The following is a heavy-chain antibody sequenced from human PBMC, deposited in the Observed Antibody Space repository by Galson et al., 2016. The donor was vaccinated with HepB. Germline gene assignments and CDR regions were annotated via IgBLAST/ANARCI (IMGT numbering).Heavy chain of an antibody. D-gene: IGHD2-2*02. CDR3: ARGAVGYCSSSTCYNYYYGLDV. CDR1: GGSFSGFH. Sequence: SETLSLTCAVYGGSFSGFHWTWIRQAPGRGLEWLGEINHSRNSNYDPSLTSRVTVSVDTSNNRFSLSLSSVTAADSGIYYCARGAVGYCSSSTCYNYYYGLDVWGQGTTVSVSS. CDR2: INHSRNS. J-gene: IGHJ6*02. V-gene: IGHV4-34*01.